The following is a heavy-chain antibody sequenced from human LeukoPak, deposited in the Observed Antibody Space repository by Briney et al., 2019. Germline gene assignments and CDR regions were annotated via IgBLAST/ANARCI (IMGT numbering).Heavy chain of an antibody. CDR3: ARGGGCTNGVCYTSYYYYYMDV. J-gene: IGHJ6*03. D-gene: IGHD2-8*01. Sequence: ASVKVSCKASGYTFTGYYMHWVRQAPGQGLEWMGWINPNSGGTNYAQKFQGRVTMTRDTSISTAYMELSRLRSDDTAVYYCARGGGCTNGVCYTSYYYYYMDVWGKGTTVTVSS. CDR1: GYTFTGYY. V-gene: IGHV1-2*02. CDR2: INPNSGGT.